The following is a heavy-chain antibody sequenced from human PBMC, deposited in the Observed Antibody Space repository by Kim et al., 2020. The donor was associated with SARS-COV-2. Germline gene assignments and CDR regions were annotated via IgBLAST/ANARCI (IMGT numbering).Heavy chain of an antibody. J-gene: IGHJ6*02. CDR2: ISSNGGST. V-gene: IGHV3-64D*09. Sequence: GGSLRLSCSASGFTFSSYAMHWVRQAPGKGLEYVSAISSNGGSTYYADSVKGRFTISRDNSKNTLYLQMSSLRAEDTAVYYCVKKCRGWSHSCSGMDVWGQGTTVTVSS. CDR1: GFTFSSYA. CDR3: VKKCRGWSHSCSGMDV. D-gene: IGHD6-19*01.